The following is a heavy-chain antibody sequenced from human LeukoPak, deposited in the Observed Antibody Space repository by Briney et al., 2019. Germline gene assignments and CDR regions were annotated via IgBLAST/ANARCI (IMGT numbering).Heavy chain of an antibody. V-gene: IGHV3-23*01. J-gene: IGHJ4*02. D-gene: IGHD1-26*01. CDR1: GFTFSSYA. Sequence: PGGSLRLSCAASGFTFSSYAMSWVRQAPGKGLEWVSAISGSGGSTYYADSVKGRFTISRDNSKNTLYLQMNSLRAEDTAVYYCAKDGVLSGSYQYYFDYWGQGTLVTVSS. CDR2: ISGSGGST. CDR3: AKDGVLSGSYQYYFDY.